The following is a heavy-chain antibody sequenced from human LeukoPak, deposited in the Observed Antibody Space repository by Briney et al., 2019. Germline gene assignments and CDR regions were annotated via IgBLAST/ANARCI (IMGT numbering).Heavy chain of an antibody. CDR1: GYTFTSYG. Sequence: GASVKVSCKASGYTFTSYGISWVRQAPGQGLEWMGWISAYNGNTNYAQKLQGRVTMTTDTSTSTAYMELRSLRSDDTAVYYCARVLAAAGISYPQDYWGQGTLVTVSS. CDR2: ISAYNGNT. V-gene: IGHV1-18*01. D-gene: IGHD6-13*01. J-gene: IGHJ4*02. CDR3: ARVLAAAGISYPQDY.